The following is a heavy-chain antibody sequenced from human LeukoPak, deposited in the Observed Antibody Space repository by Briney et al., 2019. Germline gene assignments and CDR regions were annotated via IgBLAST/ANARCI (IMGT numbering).Heavy chain of an antibody. CDR1: GFTFSYYA. CDR2: ISGSGTSA. J-gene: IGHJ4*02. Sequence: GGSLRLSCAASGFTFSYYAMIWVRQAPGKGLEWVSVISGSGTSADYADSVKGRFTISRDNSKNTLYLQMNNLRAEDTGLYYCARDGARGYCTNGVCYSLEYWGQGTLVTVSS. CDR3: ARDGARGYCTNGVCYSLEY. V-gene: IGHV3-23*01. D-gene: IGHD2-8*01.